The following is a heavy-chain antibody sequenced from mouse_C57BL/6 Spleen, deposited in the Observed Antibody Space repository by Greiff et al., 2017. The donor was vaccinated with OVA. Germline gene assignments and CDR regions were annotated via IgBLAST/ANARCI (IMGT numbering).Heavy chain of an antibody. J-gene: IGHJ4*01. CDR1: GFSLTSYG. V-gene: IGHV2-2*01. CDR2: IWSGGST. D-gene: IGHD1-1*01. CDR3: ARKAITTVVAPDAMDY. Sequence: QVHVKQSGPGLVQPSQSLSITCTVSGFSLTSYGVHWVRQSPGKGLEWLGVIWSGGSTDYNAAFISRLSISKDNSKSQVFFKMNSLQADGTAIYYCARKAITTVVAPDAMDYWGQGTSVTVSS.